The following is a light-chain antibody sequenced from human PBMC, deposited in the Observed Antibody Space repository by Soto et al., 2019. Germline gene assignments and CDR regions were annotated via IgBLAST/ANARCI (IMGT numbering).Light chain of an antibody. J-gene: IGKJ2*01. CDR2: LGS. Sequence: DIVMTQSPLSLPVTPGEPASISCRSSQSLRHHNGYYYLDWYLQKPGQSPQVLIYLGSNRASGVPDRVRGSRSGTVFTLKISRVEAEDVGVYYCIQTLQAPYSFGQGTKLEIK. CDR3: IQTLQAPYS. CDR1: QSLRHHNGYYY. V-gene: IGKV2-28*01.